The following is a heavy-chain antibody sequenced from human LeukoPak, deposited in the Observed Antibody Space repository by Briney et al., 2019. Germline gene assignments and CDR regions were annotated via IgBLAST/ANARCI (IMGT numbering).Heavy chain of an antibody. CDR2: IYYSGST. CDR1: GGSISSYY. J-gene: IGHJ3*01. Sequence: SETLSLTCTVSGGSISSYYWSWIRQPPGKGLEWIGYIYYSGSTNYNPSLKSRVTISVDTSKNQFSLKLSSVTAADTAVYYCARVYVDDLDVWGQGTMVTVSS. D-gene: IGHD2-21*01. CDR3: ARVYVDDLDV. V-gene: IGHV4-59*01.